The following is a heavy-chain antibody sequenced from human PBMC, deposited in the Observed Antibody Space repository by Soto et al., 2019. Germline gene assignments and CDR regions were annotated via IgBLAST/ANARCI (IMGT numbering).Heavy chain of an antibody. J-gene: IGHJ6*02. CDR1: GYSMNDHY. CDR2: IYFSGST. Sequence: SETLSLTCNVAGYSMNDHYWSWIRQSPGKGLEYIGYIYFSGSTNYNPAFKSRVSMSVDTSKTQFSLRLSSVTAADTAVYYCAREKNDFWSGYYRSRGMDVWGQGTTVTVSS. CDR3: AREKNDFWSGYYRSRGMDV. D-gene: IGHD3-3*01. V-gene: IGHV4-59*11.